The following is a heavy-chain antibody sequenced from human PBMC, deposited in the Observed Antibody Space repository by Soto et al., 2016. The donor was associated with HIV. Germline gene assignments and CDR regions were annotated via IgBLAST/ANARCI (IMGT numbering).Heavy chain of an antibody. Sequence: EVQLVESGGGLVQPGGSLRLSCAASKFIFRTYWMHWVRQAPGKGLVWVSRINSDGNSTSYVGSVKGRFTISRDNAKNTLYLQMNSLRAEDTAVYYCARGGSSRGGWYWGQGTLVTVSS. V-gene: IGHV3-74*01. J-gene: IGHJ4*02. CDR3: ARGGSSRGGWY. CDR1: KFIFRTYW. CDR2: INSDGNST. D-gene: IGHD2-15*01.